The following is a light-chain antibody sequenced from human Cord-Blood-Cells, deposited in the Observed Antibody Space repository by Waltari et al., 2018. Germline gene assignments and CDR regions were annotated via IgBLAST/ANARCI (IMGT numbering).Light chain of an antibody. CDR2: DVS. CDR1: SRDVGGYNY. Sequence: QFALLHHRPVSGPPGQPVTISATGTSRDVGGYNYVTWYQQNPGKAPMLMIYDVSKRPSGVPERFSGSKSGNTASLTICGLQAVDEADYYCCSYAGSYALFGGGTKLTVL. J-gene: IGLJ2*01. V-gene: IGLV2-11*01. CDR3: CSYAGSYAL.